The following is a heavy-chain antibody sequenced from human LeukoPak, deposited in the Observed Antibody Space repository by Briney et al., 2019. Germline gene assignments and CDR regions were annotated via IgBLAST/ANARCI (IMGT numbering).Heavy chain of an antibody. J-gene: IGHJ5*02. CDR3: ARDRPYDYVWGSYRYDP. Sequence: ASVKVSCKASGGTFSSLTINWVRQAPGQGLEWMGGIIPIFGRANYAQKFQGRVTITADDSTSTAYMELSSLRSEDTAVYYCARDRPYDYVWGSYRYDPWGQGTLVTVSS. D-gene: IGHD3-16*02. CDR1: GGTFSSLT. V-gene: IGHV1-69*13. CDR2: IIPIFGRA.